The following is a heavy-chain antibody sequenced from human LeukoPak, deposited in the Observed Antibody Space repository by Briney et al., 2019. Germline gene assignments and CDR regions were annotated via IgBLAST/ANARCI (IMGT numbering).Heavy chain of an antibody. Sequence: GGALRLSFTASGFAFSSYEMNWVRQAPGKGLEWVSYIYSSGHTIYYADSVKGRFTISSDNAKNSLYLQMNSLRAEATAVYYCEKGGWLQPFAYWGEGTLVTVSS. V-gene: IGHV3-48*03. CDR3: EKGGWLQPFAY. D-gene: IGHD5-24*01. CDR1: GFAFSSYE. CDR2: IYSSGHTI. J-gene: IGHJ4*02.